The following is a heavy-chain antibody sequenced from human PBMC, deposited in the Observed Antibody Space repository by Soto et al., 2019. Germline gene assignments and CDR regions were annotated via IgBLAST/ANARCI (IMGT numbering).Heavy chain of an antibody. CDR2: ITSTGGTT. J-gene: IGHJ4*02. V-gene: IGHV3-23*01. CDR3: AKVGISGTKYFEY. Sequence: EVQLLESGGGLAQPGGSLRLSCAASGFAFSPYGMSWVRQAPGKGLEWVSSITSTGGTTYYADSVKGRFTISRDNSKNTLYLQMNSLRAADTAVYYCAKVGISGTKYFEYWGQGPLVTLSS. D-gene: IGHD1-20*01. CDR1: GFAFSPYG.